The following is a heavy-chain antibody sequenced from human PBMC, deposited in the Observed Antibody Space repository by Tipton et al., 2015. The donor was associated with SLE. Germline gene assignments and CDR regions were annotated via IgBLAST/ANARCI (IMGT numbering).Heavy chain of an antibody. CDR3: AREWELLPRGYGMDV. D-gene: IGHD1-26*01. CDR2: IYTSGST. Sequence: LRLSCTVSGGSISSGSYYWSWIRQPAGKGLEWIGHIYTSGSTNYNPSLKSRVTMSVDTSKNQFSLKLSSVTAADTAVYYCAREWELLPRGYGMDVWGQGTTVTVSS. J-gene: IGHJ6*02. CDR1: GGSISSGSYY. V-gene: IGHV4-61*09.